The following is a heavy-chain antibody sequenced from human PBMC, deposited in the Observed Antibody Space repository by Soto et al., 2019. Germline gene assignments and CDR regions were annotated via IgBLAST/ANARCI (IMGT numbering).Heavy chain of an antibody. CDR2: IYYSGST. V-gene: IGHV4-59*01. D-gene: IGHD1-26*01. CDR1: GGSISSYY. Sequence: SETLSLTCNVSGGSISSYYWSWIRQPPGKGLEWIGYIYYSGSTNYNPSLKSRVTISVDTSKNQFSLKLTSVTAADTAVYYCARRYGGNFDYWGQGTLVTVSS. CDR3: ARRYGGNFDY. J-gene: IGHJ4*02.